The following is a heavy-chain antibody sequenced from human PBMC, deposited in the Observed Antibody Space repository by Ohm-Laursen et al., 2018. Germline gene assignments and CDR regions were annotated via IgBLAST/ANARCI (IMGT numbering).Heavy chain of an antibody. Sequence: SLRLSCAASGFTFSDYAMNWVRQAPGRGLEWVAGISGRGGGTYYADSVKGRFTISRDNAKNSLYLQMNSLRAEDTAVYYCASSTIFGVAPYYGMDVWGQGTTVTVSS. V-gene: IGHV3-23*01. J-gene: IGHJ6*02. D-gene: IGHD3-3*01. CDR3: ASSTIFGVAPYYGMDV. CDR1: GFTFSDYA. CDR2: ISGRGGGT.